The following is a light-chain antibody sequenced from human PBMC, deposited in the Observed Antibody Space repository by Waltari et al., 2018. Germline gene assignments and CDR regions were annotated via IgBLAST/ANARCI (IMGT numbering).Light chain of an antibody. CDR2: EVS. Sequence: DILMTQSPLSLSVTPGHPASISCKSTQSLLHKDGKTYFYWYLHKPGQPPRLLIYEVSKRFSGVPDRFSGSGSGTDFPLEIKQVEAEDVGVYYCMQSIQPPYTFGQGTKLEI. J-gene: IGKJ2*01. CDR1: QSLLHKDGKTY. V-gene: IGKV2D-29*01. CDR3: MQSIQPPYT.